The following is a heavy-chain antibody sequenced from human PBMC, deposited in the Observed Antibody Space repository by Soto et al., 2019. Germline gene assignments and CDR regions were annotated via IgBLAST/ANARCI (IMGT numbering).Heavy chain of an antibody. V-gene: IGHV4-39*01. Sequence: QLQLQESGPGLVKPSETLSLTCIVSVGSISRSSYYWGWIRQPPGKGLEWIGNIYYSGSTYYNPSLKSRVTISVDTSKNQYSLRRSSVTAADTAMYSCARRRDGYNYYFDYWGQGTLVTVSS. D-gene: IGHD5-12*01. CDR1: VGSISRSSYY. J-gene: IGHJ4*02. CDR3: ARRRDGYNYYFDY. CDR2: IYYSGST.